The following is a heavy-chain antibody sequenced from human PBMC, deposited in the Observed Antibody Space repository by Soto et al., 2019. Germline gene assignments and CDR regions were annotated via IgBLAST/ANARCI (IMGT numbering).Heavy chain of an antibody. CDR3: AREAVGYCSSTSCYRPGYYYYGMDV. CDR1: GGTFSSYA. J-gene: IGHJ6*02. CDR2: IIPIFGTA. V-gene: IGHV1-69*06. Sequence: QVQLVQSGAEVKKPGSSVKVSCKASGGTFSSYAISWVRQAPGQGLEWMGGIIPIFGTANYAQKFQGRVTITADKSTSTAYMELSSLGSEDTAVYYCAREAVGYCSSTSCYRPGYYYYGMDVWGQGTTVTVSS. D-gene: IGHD2-2*01.